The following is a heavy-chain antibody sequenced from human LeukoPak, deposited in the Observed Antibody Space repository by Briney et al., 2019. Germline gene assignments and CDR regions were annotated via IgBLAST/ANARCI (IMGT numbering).Heavy chain of an antibody. J-gene: IGHJ4*02. D-gene: IGHD3-10*01. CDR1: GYTFTGYY. CDR2: INPNSGGT. V-gene: IGHV1-2*02. Sequence: GASVKVSCKASGYTFTGYYIHWVRQAPGQGLEWMGWINPNSGGTNYAQKFQGRVTMTRDTPIRTAYMELSRLRSDDTAMYYCARIGYGSGSYYKYFDYWGQGTLVTVSS. CDR3: ARIGYGSGSYYKYFDY.